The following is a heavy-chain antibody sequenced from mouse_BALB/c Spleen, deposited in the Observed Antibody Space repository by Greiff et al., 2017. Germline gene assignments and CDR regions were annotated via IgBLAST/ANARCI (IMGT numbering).Heavy chain of an antibody. D-gene: IGHD2-14*01. J-gene: IGHJ2*01. CDR3: ARLKVYDSYFDY. CDR1: GDSITSGY. Sequence: EVQLQQSGPSLVKPSQTLSLTCSVTGDSITSGYWNWIRKFPGNKLEYMGYISYSGSTYYNPSLKSRISITRDTSKNQYYLQLNSVTTEDTATYYCARLKVYDSYFDYWGQGTTLTVSS. CDR2: ISYSGST. V-gene: IGHV3-8*02.